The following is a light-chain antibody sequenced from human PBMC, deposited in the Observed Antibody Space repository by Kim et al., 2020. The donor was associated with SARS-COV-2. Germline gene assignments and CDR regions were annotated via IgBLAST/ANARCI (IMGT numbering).Light chain of an antibody. CDR1: NSDIGGYNY. V-gene: IGLV2-14*03. Sequence: QSALTQPASVSGSPGQSITISCTGTNSDIGGYNYVSWYQHHPGKAPKLLIYDVTKRPSGVSNCFSGSKSGSTASLTISGLQAEDEADYYCSSYTSSKTWLFGGGTQLTVL. J-gene: IGLJ3*02. CDR2: DVT. CDR3: SSYTSSKTWL.